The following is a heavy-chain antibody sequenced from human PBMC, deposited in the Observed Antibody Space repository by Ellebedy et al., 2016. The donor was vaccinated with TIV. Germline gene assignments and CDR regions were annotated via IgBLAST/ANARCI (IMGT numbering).Heavy chain of an antibody. Sequence: PGGSMRLSCAASGFTFSSYAMHWVRQAPGKGLEWVAVISCDGSNKYYADSVKGRFTISRDHSKNTLYMQMNRLRVEETAVYYCSRQILGRGGFDYWGQGTLVTVSS. CDR2: ISCDGSNK. CDR1: GFTFSSYA. D-gene: IGHD2-8*02. V-gene: IGHV3-30*04. CDR3: SRQILGRGGFDY. J-gene: IGHJ4*02.